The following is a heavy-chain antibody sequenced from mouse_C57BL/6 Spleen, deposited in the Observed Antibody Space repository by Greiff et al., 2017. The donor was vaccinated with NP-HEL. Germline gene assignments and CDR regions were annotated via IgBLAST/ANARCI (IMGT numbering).Heavy chain of an antibody. CDR3: ARGGYYYAMDY. D-gene: IGHD1-1*02. CDR2: IWSGGST. CDR1: GFSLPRYC. V-gene: IGHV2-2*01. J-gene: IGHJ4*01. Sequence: VQLQQSGPGLVQPSQSLSITCTVSGFSLPRYCVHWVRQSPGKGLEWLGVIWSGGSTDYTAAFISRLSISKDNSKSQVFFKMNSLQADDTAIYYCARGGYYYAMDYWGQGTSVTVSS.